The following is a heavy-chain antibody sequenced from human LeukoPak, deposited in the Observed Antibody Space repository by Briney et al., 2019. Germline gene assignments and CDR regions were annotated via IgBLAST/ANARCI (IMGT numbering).Heavy chain of an antibody. CDR2: MSVRSNYI. CDR3: VRLRRNSDTSGFYYYYDF. D-gene: IGHD3-22*01. V-gene: IGHV3-21*01. Sequence: GGSLRLSCLASGYTFSSYSINWVRQAPGKGLEWVSSMSVRSNYIYYADSVRGRFRISRDDARDSLYLQMNSLRAEDKAVYYCVRLRRNSDTSGFYYYYDFWGQGTLVTVSS. J-gene: IGHJ4*02. CDR1: GYTFSSYS.